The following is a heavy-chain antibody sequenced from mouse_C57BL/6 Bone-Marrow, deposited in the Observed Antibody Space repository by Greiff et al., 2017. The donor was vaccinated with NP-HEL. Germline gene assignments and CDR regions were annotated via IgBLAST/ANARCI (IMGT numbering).Heavy chain of an antibody. D-gene: IGHD3-1*01. Sequence: VKVVESGAELVKPGASVKLSCKASGYTFTSYYMYWVKQRPGQGLEWIGEINPSNGGTNFNEKFKSKATLTVDKSSSTAYMQLSSLTSEDSAVYYCTRSGDNYWYFDVWGAGTTVTVSS. CDR3: TRSGDNYWYFDV. J-gene: IGHJ1*01. CDR2: INPSNGGT. V-gene: IGHV1S81*02. CDR1: GYTFTSYY.